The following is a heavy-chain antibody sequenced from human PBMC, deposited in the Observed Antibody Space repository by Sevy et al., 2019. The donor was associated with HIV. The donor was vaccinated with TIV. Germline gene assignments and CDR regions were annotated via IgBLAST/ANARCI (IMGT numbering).Heavy chain of an antibody. V-gene: IGHV4-39*01. J-gene: IGHJ6*02. CDR3: ARHFGDVGNVYYYYYGMDV. CDR1: GGSISRSNCY. CDR2: IYYSGST. D-gene: IGHD2-15*01. Sequence: SETLSLTCTVSGGSISRSNCYWGWIRQPRGKGLEWIGNIYYSGSTYYNLSLKSRVTISVDTSRNQFSLKLSSVTAADTAVYYCARHFGDVGNVYYYYYGMDVWGQWTTVTVSS.